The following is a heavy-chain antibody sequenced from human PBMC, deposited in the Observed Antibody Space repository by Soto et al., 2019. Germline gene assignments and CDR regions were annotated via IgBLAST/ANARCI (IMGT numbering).Heavy chain of an antibody. CDR3: ARVRGTAGKRYFDY. D-gene: IGHD6-13*01. J-gene: IGHJ4*02. Sequence: SETLSLTCTVSGGSMIAYYWNWMRQPPGKGLQWIGYTYYSGSTTYNPSLKSRVTISVDSSKDQFSLKLDSVTPADTAVYYCARVRGTAGKRYFDYWGPGTLVTVSS. CDR1: GGSMIAYY. V-gene: IGHV4-59*01. CDR2: TYYSGST.